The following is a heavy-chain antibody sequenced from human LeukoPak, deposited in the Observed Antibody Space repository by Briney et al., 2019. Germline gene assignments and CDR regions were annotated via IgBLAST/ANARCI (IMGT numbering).Heavy chain of an antibody. J-gene: IGHJ4*02. CDR1: GGTFSSYA. D-gene: IGHD2-8*01. CDR3: AEGYCTNGVCSHFDY. CDR2: IIPILGIA. Sequence: ASVKVSCKASGGTFSSYAISWVRQAPGQGLEWMGRIIPILGIANYAQKFQGRVTITADKSTSTAYKELSSLRSEDMAVYYCAEGYCTNGVCSHFDYWGQGTLVTVSS. V-gene: IGHV1-69*04.